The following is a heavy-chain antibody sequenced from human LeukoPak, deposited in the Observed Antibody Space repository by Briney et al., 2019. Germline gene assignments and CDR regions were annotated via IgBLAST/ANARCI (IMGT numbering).Heavy chain of an antibody. Sequence: SETLSLTCTVSGGSISSSSYYWGWIRQPPGKGLEWIGSIYYSGSTYYNPSLKSRVTISVDMSKNQFSLKLSSVTAADTAVYYCARLPWIQPEYYFDYWGQGTLVTVSS. CDR1: GGSISSSSYY. D-gene: IGHD5-18*01. CDR3: ARLPWIQPEYYFDY. J-gene: IGHJ4*02. V-gene: IGHV4-39*01. CDR2: IYYSGST.